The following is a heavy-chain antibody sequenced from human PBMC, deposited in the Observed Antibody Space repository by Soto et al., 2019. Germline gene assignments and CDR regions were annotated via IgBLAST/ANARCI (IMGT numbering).Heavy chain of an antibody. CDR1: GGSISSSSYY. Sequence: SETLSLTCTVSGGSISSSSYYWGWIRQPPGKGLEWIGSIYYSGSTYYNPSLRSRVTISVDTSKNQFSLKLKSVTAADTAVYYCARLAPTMVFYWGQGTLVTVSS. D-gene: IGHD3-10*01. CDR3: ARLAPTMVFY. V-gene: IGHV4-39*01. J-gene: IGHJ4*02. CDR2: IYYSGST.